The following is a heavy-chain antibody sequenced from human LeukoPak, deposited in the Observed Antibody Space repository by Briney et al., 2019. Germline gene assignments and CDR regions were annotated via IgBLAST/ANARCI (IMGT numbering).Heavy chain of an antibody. Sequence: GGSLRLSRGASGFTFSAYWLNWVRQAPGKGLEWVANIKQDGSEKYYVDSVKGRFTISRDNAKNSLYLQMNSLRVDDTAVYYCARRGSSAWHFDYWGQGTLVTVSS. CDR2: IKQDGSEK. V-gene: IGHV3-7*01. D-gene: IGHD3-10*01. CDR1: GFTFSAYW. CDR3: ARRGSSAWHFDY. J-gene: IGHJ4*02.